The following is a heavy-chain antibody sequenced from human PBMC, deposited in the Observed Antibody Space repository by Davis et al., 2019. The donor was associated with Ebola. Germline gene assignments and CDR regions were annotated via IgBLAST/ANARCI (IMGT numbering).Heavy chain of an antibody. CDR3: ARGTDGYNPGGYFDS. CDR1: GYSFTSYW. Sequence: PGGSLRLSCKPSGYSFTSYWIVWVRQMPGKGLECMGIIFPGDSDTRYSPSFQGQVTISADKSISTAYLQWTSLKASDTALYYCARGTDGYNPGGYFDSWGQGTLVTVSS. D-gene: IGHD5-24*01. CDR2: IFPGDSDT. J-gene: IGHJ4*02. V-gene: IGHV5-51*01.